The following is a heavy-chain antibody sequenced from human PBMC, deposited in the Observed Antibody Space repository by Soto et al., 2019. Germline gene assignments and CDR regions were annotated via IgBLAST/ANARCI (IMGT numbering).Heavy chain of an antibody. CDR3: NRRAGGDWGVY. CDR1: WFIFSDSA. CDR2: IRSKDNGYAT. Sequence: TGGSVRLSCAVSWFIFSDSAIHWVRQAPGKGLEWVGRIRSKDNGYATGYAASVEGRFTISRDDSKNTAYLQMNSLKTEDTAIYYCNRRAGGDWGVYWGQGSLVTVSS. V-gene: IGHV3-73*01. D-gene: IGHD2-21*02. J-gene: IGHJ4*02.